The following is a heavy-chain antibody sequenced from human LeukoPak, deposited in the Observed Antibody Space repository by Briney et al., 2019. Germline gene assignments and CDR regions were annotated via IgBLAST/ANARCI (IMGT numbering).Heavy chain of an antibody. CDR2: MNPNSGNT. Sequence: ASVKVSCKASEYTFTSYDINWVRQATGQGLEWMGWMNPNSGNTGYAQKFQGRVTMTRNTSISTAYMELSSLTFEDTAVYYCARGGHPGPTWISEYWGQGTLVTVSS. J-gene: IGHJ4*02. CDR3: ARGGHPGPTWISEY. D-gene: IGHD5-12*01. CDR1: EYTFTSYD. V-gene: IGHV1-8*01.